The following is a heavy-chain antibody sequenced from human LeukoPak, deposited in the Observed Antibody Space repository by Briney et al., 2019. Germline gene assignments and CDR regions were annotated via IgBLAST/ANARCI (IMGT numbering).Heavy chain of an antibody. CDR1: GYTFTSYA. D-gene: IGHD4-23*01. CDR2: INPNSGGT. V-gene: IGHV1-2*02. Sequence: ASVKVSCKASGYTFTSYAMHWVRQAPGQRLEWMGWINPNSGGTYYAQKFQGRVTMTSDTSISTAYMELSRLRSDNTAVYYCARDLYGGTSATFDYWGQGTLVTVSS. CDR3: ARDLYGGTSATFDY. J-gene: IGHJ4*02.